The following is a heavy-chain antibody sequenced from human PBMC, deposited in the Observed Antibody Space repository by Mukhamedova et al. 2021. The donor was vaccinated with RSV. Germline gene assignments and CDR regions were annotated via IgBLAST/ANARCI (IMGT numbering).Heavy chain of an antibody. Sequence: SGSTNCNPSLKSRVTISVDTSKNQFSLKLSSVTAADTAVYYCARRLPANYDILTGYCVFDYWGQGTLVTVSS. D-gene: IGHD3-9*01. J-gene: IGHJ4*02. V-gene: IGHV4-34*01. CDR2: SGST. CDR3: ARRLPANYDILTGYCVFDY.